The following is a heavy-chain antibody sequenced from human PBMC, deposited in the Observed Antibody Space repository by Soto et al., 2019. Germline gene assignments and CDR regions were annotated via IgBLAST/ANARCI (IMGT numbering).Heavy chain of an antibody. Sequence: SETLSLTCAVYGGSFSGYYWSWIRQPPGKGLEWIGEINHSGSTNYNPSLKSRVTISVDTSKNQFSLKLSSVTAADTAVYYCARGLGDFWSGRPPWFDPWGQGTLVTVSS. J-gene: IGHJ5*02. D-gene: IGHD3-3*01. V-gene: IGHV4-34*01. CDR2: INHSGST. CDR1: GGSFSGYY. CDR3: ARGLGDFWSGRPPWFDP.